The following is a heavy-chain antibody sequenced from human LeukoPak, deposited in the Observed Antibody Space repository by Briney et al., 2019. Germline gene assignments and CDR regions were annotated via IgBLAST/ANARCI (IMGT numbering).Heavy chain of an antibody. CDR1: GFTFSSYW. D-gene: IGHD6-19*01. Sequence: GGSLRLSCAASGFTFSSYWMSWVRQAPGKGLEWVANIKQDGSEKYYVDSVKGRFTISRDNAKNSLYLQMNSLRAEDTAVYYCARDRIAVAGKGYYYYGMDVWGQGTTATVSS. V-gene: IGHV3-7*01. CDR2: IKQDGSEK. J-gene: IGHJ6*02. CDR3: ARDRIAVAGKGYYYYGMDV.